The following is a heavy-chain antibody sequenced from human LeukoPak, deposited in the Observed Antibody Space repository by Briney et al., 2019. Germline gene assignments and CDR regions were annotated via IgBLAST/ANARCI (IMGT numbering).Heavy chain of an antibody. CDR1: GFTLSSYS. J-gene: IGHJ4*02. Sequence: PGGSLRLSCAASGFTLSSYSMNWVRQAPGKGLEWVPSISSSSSYIYYADSVKGRFTISRDNAKNSLYLQINSLRAEDTAVYYCARGIEWELLGYFDYWGQGTLVTVSS. CDR3: ARGIEWELLGYFDY. V-gene: IGHV3-21*01. D-gene: IGHD1-26*01. CDR2: ISSSSSYI.